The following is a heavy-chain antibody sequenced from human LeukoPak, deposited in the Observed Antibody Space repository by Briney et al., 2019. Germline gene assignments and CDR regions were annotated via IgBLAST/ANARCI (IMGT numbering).Heavy chain of an antibody. J-gene: IGHJ3*01. V-gene: IGHV4-4*02. CDR2: IYHSGST. D-gene: IGHD1-14*01. CDR3: ARERQIAVVTGSTFDL. CDR1: GGSISTNDW. Sequence: SETLSLTCTVSGGSISTNDWWSWVRQPPGKGLEWIGEIYHSGSTYSNPSLKSRVSISVDKSKNQFSLKLISVTAADTAVYYCARERQIAVVTGSTFDLWGPGALVIVPA.